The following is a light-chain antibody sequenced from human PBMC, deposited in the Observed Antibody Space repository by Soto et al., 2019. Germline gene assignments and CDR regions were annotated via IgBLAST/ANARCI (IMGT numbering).Light chain of an antibody. V-gene: IGLV1-36*01. CDR2: YDN. CDR3: AAWDVSLNGGV. J-gene: IGLJ3*02. CDR1: SSNIGNNA. Sequence: QSVLTQPPSVSEAPRQRVTISCSGSSSNIGNNAVNWYQQLPGKAPKLLIYYDNLLHSGVSDRFSGFKSGTSASLAISGLQSEDEAYYFCAAWDVSLNGGVFGGGTQLTVL.